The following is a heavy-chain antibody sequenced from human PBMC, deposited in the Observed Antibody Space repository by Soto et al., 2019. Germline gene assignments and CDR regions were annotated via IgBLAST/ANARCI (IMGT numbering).Heavy chain of an antibody. J-gene: IGHJ4*02. CDR3: ARIGDSGSYYNPLDY. D-gene: IGHD3-10*01. CDR1: GFTFSSYA. Sequence: GGSLRLSCAASGFTFSSYAMHWVRQAPGKGLEWVAVISYDGSNKYYADSVKGRFTISRDNSKNTLYLQMNSLRAEDTAVYYCARIGDSGSYYNPLDYWGQGTLVTVSS. CDR2: ISYDGSNK. V-gene: IGHV3-30-3*01.